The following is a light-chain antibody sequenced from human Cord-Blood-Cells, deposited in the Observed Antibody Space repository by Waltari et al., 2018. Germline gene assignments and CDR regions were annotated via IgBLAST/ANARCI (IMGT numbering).Light chain of an antibody. Sequence: SYELTQPPSVSVSLGQMARITCSGEALPKQYAYWYQQKPGQFPVLVIYKDGERPSGIPERFSGSSSGTIVTLTISGVQAEDEADYYCLSADSSGTYVFGTGTKVTVL. CDR2: KDG. J-gene: IGLJ1*01. CDR1: ALPKQY. V-gene: IGLV3-16*01. CDR3: LSADSSGTYV.